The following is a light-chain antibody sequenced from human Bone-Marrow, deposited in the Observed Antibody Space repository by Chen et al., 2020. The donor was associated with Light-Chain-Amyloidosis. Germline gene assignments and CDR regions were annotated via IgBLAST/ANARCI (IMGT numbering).Light chain of an antibody. CDR3: SSYTITNTLV. V-gene: IGLV2-14*01. CDR1: SSDVGGDNH. Sequence: QSALTQPASVSGSPGQPITISSPGTSSDVGGDNHVSWYQQHPDKAPKLMIYEVTNRPSWVPDRFSGSKSDNTASLTISGLQTEDEADYFCSSYTITNTLVFGSGTRVTVL. J-gene: IGLJ1*01. CDR2: EVT.